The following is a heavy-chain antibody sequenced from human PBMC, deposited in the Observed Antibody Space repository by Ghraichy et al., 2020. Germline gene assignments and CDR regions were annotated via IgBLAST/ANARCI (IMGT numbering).Heavy chain of an antibody. V-gene: IGHV3-7*01. CDR3: ARVTYYFVSGTYNFSMDV. CDR1: GFTFSSYW. Sequence: GGSLRLSCAASGFTFSSYWMSWVRQAPGKGLEWVGNIKQDGSEQYYADSVKGRFTISRDNAKNSLYLQMNSLGVEDTAVYYCARVTYYFVSGTYNFSMDVWGQGTTVTVSS. CDR2: IKQDGSEQ. J-gene: IGHJ6*02. D-gene: IGHD3-10*01.